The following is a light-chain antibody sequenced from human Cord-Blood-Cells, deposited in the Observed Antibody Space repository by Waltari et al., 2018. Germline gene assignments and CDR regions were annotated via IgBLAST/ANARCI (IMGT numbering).Light chain of an antibody. Sequence: DIAMTQSPASLAVSLGERASIHCKPSQSVLYSSNNKNYLAWYRQKPGQPPKLLNYWASTRESGVPDRFSGSGSGTDFTLTISSLQAEDVAVYYCQKYYSTPYTFGQGTKLEIK. V-gene: IGKV4-1*01. CDR3: QKYYSTPYT. CDR1: QSVLYSSNNKNY. CDR2: WAS. J-gene: IGKJ2*01.